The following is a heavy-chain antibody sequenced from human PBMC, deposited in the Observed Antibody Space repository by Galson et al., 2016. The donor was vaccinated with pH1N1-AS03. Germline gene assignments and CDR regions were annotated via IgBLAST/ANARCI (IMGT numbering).Heavy chain of an antibody. CDR2: ISTTSSSI. CDR3: ARDGPPQGISVAGSFDF. V-gene: IGHV3-21*01. D-gene: IGHD6-19*01. Sequence: SLRLSCAASGFIFSNYAMTWVRQAPGKGLEWVSFISTTSSSIYYADSVKGRFTISRDNAKNSLFLQMNSLRDEDTAVYYCARDGPPQGISVAGSFDFWGQGTLVTVSS. J-gene: IGHJ4*02. CDR1: GFIFSNYA.